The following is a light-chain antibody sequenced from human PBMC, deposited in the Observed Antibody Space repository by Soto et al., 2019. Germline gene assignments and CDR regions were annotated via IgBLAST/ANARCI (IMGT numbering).Light chain of an antibody. CDR1: SSDVGGYNY. CDR2: EVN. V-gene: IGLV2-8*01. Sequence: QSVLTQPPSASGSPGQSVAISCTGTSSDVGGYNYVSWYQQHPGKAPKLMIYEVNKRLSGVPDRFSGSKSGNTASLTVSGLQAEDEADYYCSSYAGSSNVFXTGTKVTVL. J-gene: IGLJ1*01. CDR3: SSYAGSSNV.